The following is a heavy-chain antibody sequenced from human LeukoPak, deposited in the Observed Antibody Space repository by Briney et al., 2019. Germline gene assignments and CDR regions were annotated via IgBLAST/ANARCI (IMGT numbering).Heavy chain of an antibody. D-gene: IGHD2-15*01. V-gene: IGHV3-23*01. CDR2: ISDSGGKT. CDR1: GFTFNNYA. J-gene: IGHJ4*02. CDR3: AKVGDCSGTSCYPYFDC. Sequence: GGSLRLSCTAAGFTFNNYAMSWVRQAPGKGLEWVSHISDSGGKTYYADSVKGRFTISRDNSKNTLYLQMNSLRAEDTAVYYCAKVGDCSGTSCYPYFDCWGQGTLVTVSS.